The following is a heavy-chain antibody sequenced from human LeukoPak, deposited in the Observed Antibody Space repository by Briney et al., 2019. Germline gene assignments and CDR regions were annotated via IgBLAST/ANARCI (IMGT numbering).Heavy chain of an antibody. CDR1: GGSFSGYY. Sequence: PSETLSLTCAVYGGSFSGYYWSWIRQPPGKGLEWIGEINHSGSTNYNPSLKSRVTISVDTSKNQFSLKLSSVTAADTAVYYCARGYYDFWSGYDEFDPWGQGTLVTASS. V-gene: IGHV4-34*01. CDR2: INHSGST. CDR3: ARGYYDFWSGYDEFDP. J-gene: IGHJ5*02. D-gene: IGHD3-3*01.